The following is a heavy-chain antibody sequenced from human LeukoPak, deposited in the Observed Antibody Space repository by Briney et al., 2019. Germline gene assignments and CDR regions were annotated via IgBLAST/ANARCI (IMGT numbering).Heavy chain of an antibody. CDR2: ISGSGGST. CDR1: GFTFSSYA. CDR3: AKDAQPTSITMIVVVIPGAFDI. D-gene: IGHD3-22*01. V-gene: IGHV3-23*01. Sequence: GGSLRLSCAASGFTFSSYAMSWVRQAPGKGLEWVSAISGSGGSTYYADSVKGRFTTSRDNSKNTLYLQMNSLRAEDTAVYYCAKDAQPTSITMIVVVIPGAFDIWGQGTMVTVSS. J-gene: IGHJ3*02.